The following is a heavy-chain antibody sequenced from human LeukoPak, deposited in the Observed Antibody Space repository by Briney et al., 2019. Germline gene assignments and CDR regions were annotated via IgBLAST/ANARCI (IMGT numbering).Heavy chain of an antibody. V-gene: IGHV4-38-2*02. CDR2: IYHSGST. CDR1: GYSISSGYY. CDR3: ARENNRRYDY. J-gene: IGHJ4*02. D-gene: IGHD1/OR15-1a*01. Sequence: KPSETLSLTCTVSGYSISSGYYWGWIRQPPGKGLEWIGNIYHSGSTYYNPSLKSRVTISVDTSKNQFSLKVSSVTAADTAVYYCARENNRRYDYWGQGTLVTVSS.